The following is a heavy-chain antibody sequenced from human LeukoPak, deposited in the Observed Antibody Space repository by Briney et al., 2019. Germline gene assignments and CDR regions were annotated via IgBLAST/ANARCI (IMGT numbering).Heavy chain of an antibody. Sequence: GGSLRLSCAASGFTFNSYAMTWVRQAPGKGLEWVPHVSGSGGITYYADSVKGRFTISRDNSKNTLYLQMNSPRAEDTAVYYCAKTTAGNSSGRYPGWPVDYWGQGTLVTVSS. J-gene: IGHJ4*02. V-gene: IGHV3-23*01. CDR3: AKTTAGNSSGRYPGWPVDY. D-gene: IGHD6-19*01. CDR2: VSGSGGIT. CDR1: GFTFNSYA.